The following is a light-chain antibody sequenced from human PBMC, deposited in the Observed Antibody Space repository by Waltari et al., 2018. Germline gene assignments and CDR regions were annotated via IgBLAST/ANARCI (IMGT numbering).Light chain of an antibody. CDR2: AAS. CDR1: QDISSA. CDR3: QQYRSPPPGYS. Sequence: IQMTQSPSSLSASVGDKVTTTSRASQDISSALAWYQQKPGKAPKLLVYAASRLEAGVPSRFSGSGSGAEYTLIISGLQPEDFATHYCQQYRSPPPGYSFGQGTRLQI. V-gene: IGKV1-NL1*01. J-gene: IGKJ2*01.